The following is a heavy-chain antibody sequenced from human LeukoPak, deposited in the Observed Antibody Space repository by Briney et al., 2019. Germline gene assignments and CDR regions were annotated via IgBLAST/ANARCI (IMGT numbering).Heavy chain of an antibody. D-gene: IGHD3-22*01. Sequence: KPSDTLSLTCTVSGGSVSSGSYYWSWIRQPPGKGLEWIGYIYYSGSTNYKRSLKSRVTISVDTSKNQFSLKLSSVTAADTAVYYWARGGYGEYYYDSSGYYLFDYGGQGTLVSVSS. CDR2: IYYSGST. J-gene: IGHJ4*02. V-gene: IGHV4-61*01. CDR3: ARGGYGEYYYDSSGYYLFDY. CDR1: GGSVSSGSYY.